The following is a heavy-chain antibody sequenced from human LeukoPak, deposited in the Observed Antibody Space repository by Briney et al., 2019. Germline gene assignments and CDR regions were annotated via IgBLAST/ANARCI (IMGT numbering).Heavy chain of an antibody. Sequence: GSLSLSCAASGFTFSSYAMSWVRQAPGKGLEWVSAISGSGGSTYYADSVKGRFTISRDNSKNTLYLQMNSLRAEDTAVYYCAKDYSSGWHHYDYWGQGTLVTVSS. V-gene: IGHV3-23*01. D-gene: IGHD6-19*01. CDR1: GFTFSSYA. CDR3: AKDYSSGWHHYDY. J-gene: IGHJ4*02. CDR2: ISGSGGST.